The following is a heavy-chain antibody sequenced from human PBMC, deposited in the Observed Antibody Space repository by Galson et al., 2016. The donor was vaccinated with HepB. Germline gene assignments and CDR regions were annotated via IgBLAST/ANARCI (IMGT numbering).Heavy chain of an antibody. Sequence: ETLSLTCTVSGDSIFTNYWSWIRQSPGKGLEWIGNIYYSGTTNYKSSLRSRVTISIDMSRNQFSLNLTSVTAADTAVYYCVRGRHSEFFPYDYYGMDVWGQGTTVTVSS. CDR3: VRGRHSEFFPYDYYGMDV. CDR1: GDSIFTNY. J-gene: IGHJ6*02. CDR2: IYYSGTT. D-gene: IGHD3-10*01. V-gene: IGHV4-59*01.